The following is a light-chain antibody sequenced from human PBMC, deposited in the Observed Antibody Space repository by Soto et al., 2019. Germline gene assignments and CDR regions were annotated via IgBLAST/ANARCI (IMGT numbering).Light chain of an antibody. Sequence: QSVLTQPPSASGAPGQTVTISCSGSSSNIGSGTVNWYQQLPGAAPKLLIYNDNQWPSGVPDRFSGSKSGTSASLAIRGLQSEDEADYYCASWDDSLNGLYVFGTGTKLTVL. CDR3: ASWDDSLNGLYV. V-gene: IGLV1-44*01. CDR2: NDN. CDR1: SSNIGSGT. J-gene: IGLJ1*01.